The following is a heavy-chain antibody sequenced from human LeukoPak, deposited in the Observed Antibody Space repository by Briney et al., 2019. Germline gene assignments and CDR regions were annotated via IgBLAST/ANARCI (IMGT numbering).Heavy chain of an antibody. V-gene: IGHV4-30-2*01. Sequence: SETLSLTCTVSGGSISSGGYYWTWIRQPPGKGLEWIGYIYHSGITYYNPSLKSRVTISVDKSKNQFSLKLSSVTAADTAVYYCARDRGYSGSYEEGGFDYWGQGTLVTVSS. J-gene: IGHJ4*02. CDR2: IYHSGIT. CDR3: ARDRGYSGSYEEGGFDY. D-gene: IGHD1-26*01. CDR1: GGSISSGGYY.